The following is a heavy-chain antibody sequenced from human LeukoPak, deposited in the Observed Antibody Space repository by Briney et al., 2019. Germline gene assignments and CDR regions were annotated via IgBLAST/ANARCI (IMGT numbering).Heavy chain of an antibody. CDR1: GFAVSSNY. V-gene: IGHV3-53*01. Sequence: PGGSLRLSCVASGFAVSSNYMSWVRQAPGKGLEWVSVIYSGGSTYYADSVKGRFTISRDNSKNTLYLQMNSLRAEDTAVYYCARDQYYDSLYSRWGQGTLVTVSS. CDR2: IYSGGST. D-gene: IGHD3-22*01. CDR3: ARDQYYDSLYSR. J-gene: IGHJ4*02.